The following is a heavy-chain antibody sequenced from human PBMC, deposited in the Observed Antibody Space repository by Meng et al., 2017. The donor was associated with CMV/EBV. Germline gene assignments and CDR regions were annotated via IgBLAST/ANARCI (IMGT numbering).Heavy chain of an antibody. V-gene: IGHV3-30*02. D-gene: IGHD3-16*01. J-gene: IGHJ4*02. CDR1: GFTFDNYG. CDR3: AKDLLLFGGANAYFDH. CDR2: IRHDGTTT. Sequence: GESLKISCAASGFTFDNYGMHWVRQTPGKGLEWVAFIRHDGTTTFYGDSVKGRFTISRDNSKNTVYLQMNSLRPEETAIYYCAKDLLLFGGANAYFDHWGQGTLVTVSS.